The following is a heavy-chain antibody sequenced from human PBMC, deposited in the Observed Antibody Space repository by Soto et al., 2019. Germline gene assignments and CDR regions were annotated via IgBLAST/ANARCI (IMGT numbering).Heavy chain of an antibody. CDR1: GYTFTSYA. J-gene: IGHJ5*02. Sequence: ASVKVSCKASGYTFTSYAMHWVRQAPGQRLGWMGWINAGNGNTKYSQKFQGRVTITRDTSASTAYMELSSLRSEDTAVYYCARGGVAIFGVVIEFNWFDPWGQGTLVTVSS. CDR2: INAGNGNT. CDR3: ARGGVAIFGVVIEFNWFDP. D-gene: IGHD3-3*01. V-gene: IGHV1-3*01.